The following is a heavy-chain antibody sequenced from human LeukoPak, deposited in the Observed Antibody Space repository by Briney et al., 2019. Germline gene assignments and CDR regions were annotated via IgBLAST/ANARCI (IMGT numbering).Heavy chain of an antibody. V-gene: IGHV4-30-2*06. J-gene: IGHJ4*02. Sequence: PSQTLSLTCTVSGASISSDRYYWSWIRQSPEKGLEWIGYIYHSGSTYYNPSLSSRVTVSIDRSKNQFSLRMTSVTAADTAVYYCARDYHCRAADCSWVDYWGQGTLVTVSS. CDR1: GASISSDRYY. CDR3: ARDYHCRAADCSWVDY. D-gene: IGHD2-21*01. CDR2: IYHSGST.